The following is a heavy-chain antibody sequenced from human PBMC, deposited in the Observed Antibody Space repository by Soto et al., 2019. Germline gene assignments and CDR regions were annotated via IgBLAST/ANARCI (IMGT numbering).Heavy chain of an antibody. D-gene: IGHD6-19*01. V-gene: IGHV3-7*01. CDR3: ARVYPGSGWPYHYYGMDV. CDR2: IKQDGSEK. Sequence: HPGGSLRLSCAASGFTFTAYWMSWVRQAPGKGLEWVANIKQDGSEKYYVDSVKGRLTISRDNAKNSLYLQMNSLRAEDTALYYCARVYPGSGWPYHYYGMDVWGQGTTVTVSS. J-gene: IGHJ6*02. CDR1: GFTFTAYW.